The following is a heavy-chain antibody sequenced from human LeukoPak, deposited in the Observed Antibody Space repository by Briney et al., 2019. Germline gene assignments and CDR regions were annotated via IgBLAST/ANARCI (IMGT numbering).Heavy chain of an antibody. CDR3: AAPTRYYDSSGYSYYFDY. J-gene: IGHJ4*02. D-gene: IGHD3-22*01. CDR2: ISGSGGST. Sequence: PGGSLRLSCAASGFTFSSYAMSWVRQAPGKGLEWVSAISGSGGSTYYADSVKGRFTISRDNSKNTLYLQMNSLRAEDTAVYYCAAPTRYYDSSGYSYYFDYWGQGTLVTVSS. V-gene: IGHV3-23*01. CDR1: GFTFSSYA.